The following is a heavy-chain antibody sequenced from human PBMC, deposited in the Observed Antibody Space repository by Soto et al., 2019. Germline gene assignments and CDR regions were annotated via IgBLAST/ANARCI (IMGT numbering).Heavy chain of an antibody. CDR1: GYTFTGYY. CDR2: INPNSGGT. D-gene: IGHD3-10*01. V-gene: IGHV1-2*04. CDR3: ARTYYYGSGSKYNWFDP. Sequence: ASVKVSCKASGYTFTGYYMHWVRQAPGQGLEWMGWINPNSGGTNYAQKFQGWVTMTRDTSISTAYMELSRLRSDDTAVYYCARTYYYGSGSKYNWFDPWGQGTLVTVSS. J-gene: IGHJ5*02.